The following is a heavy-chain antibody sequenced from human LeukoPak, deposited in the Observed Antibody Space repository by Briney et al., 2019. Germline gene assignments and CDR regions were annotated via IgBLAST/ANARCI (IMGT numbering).Heavy chain of an antibody. J-gene: IGHJ4*02. Sequence: SVKVSCKASGGTFSSYAISWVRQAPGQGLEWMGRIIPIFSTANYAQKFQGRVTITTDESTSTAYMELSSLRSGDTAVYYCARTLMGSSGWYDYWGQGTLVTVSS. CDR1: GGTFSSYA. D-gene: IGHD6-19*01. V-gene: IGHV1-69*05. CDR3: ARTLMGSSGWYDY. CDR2: IIPIFSTA.